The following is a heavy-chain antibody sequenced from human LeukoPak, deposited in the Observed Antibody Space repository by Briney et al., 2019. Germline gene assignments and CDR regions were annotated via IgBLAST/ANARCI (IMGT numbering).Heavy chain of an antibody. CDR3: ARDPGYSYGYNY. CDR1: GCTFSSYA. Sequence: SVKVSCKASGCTFSSYAISWVRQAPGQGLEWMGRIIPILGIANYAQKFQGRVTITADKSTSTAYMELSSLRSEDTAVYYCARDPGYSYGYNYWGQGTLVTVSS. CDR2: IIPILGIA. D-gene: IGHD5-18*01. V-gene: IGHV1-69*04. J-gene: IGHJ4*02.